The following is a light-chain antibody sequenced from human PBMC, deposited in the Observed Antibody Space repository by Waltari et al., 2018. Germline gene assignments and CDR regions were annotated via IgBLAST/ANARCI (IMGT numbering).Light chain of an antibody. J-gene: IGLJ2*01. CDR3: SSYTNRNTLI. Sequence: QSALTQPASVSGSPGQSITISCTGTSSDVGGYNHVSWYQQDPGKVPKLIIYDVSGRPAGVSGRFSGSKSGNTASLTISGVQAEDETDYYCSSYTNRNTLIFGGGTKLTVL. V-gene: IGLV2-14*01. CDR1: SSDVGGYNH. CDR2: DVS.